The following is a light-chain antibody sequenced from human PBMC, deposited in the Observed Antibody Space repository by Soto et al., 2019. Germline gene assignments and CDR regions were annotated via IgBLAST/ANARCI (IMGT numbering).Light chain of an antibody. V-gene: IGLV4-69*01. Sequence: QLVLTQSPSASASLGASVKLTCTLSSGHSTYAIAWHQQQPEKGPRYLMKLNSDGSHSKGDGIPDRFSGSSSGAERHLTISSLQSEDEADYYCQTWGTAIHDVVSGGGTQLTVL. J-gene: IGLJ2*01. CDR1: SGHSTYA. CDR2: LNSDGSH. CDR3: QTWGTAIHDVV.